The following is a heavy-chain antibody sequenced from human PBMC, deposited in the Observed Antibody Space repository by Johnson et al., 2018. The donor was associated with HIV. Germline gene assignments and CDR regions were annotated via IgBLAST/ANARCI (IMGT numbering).Heavy chain of an antibody. CDR1: GFTFSTYW. CDR2: IRQDGSEK. D-gene: IGHD1-20*01. CDR3: ASADYNWVSPGAFDI. Sequence: MLLVESGGGLVQPGGSLRLSCAASGFTFSTYWMSWVRQAPGKGLEWVAKIRQDGSEKYYVASVKGRFTISRDNAKNSLYLHMNSLRAEDTAVYYCASADYNWVSPGAFDIWGQGTTVTVSS. J-gene: IGHJ3*02. V-gene: IGHV3-7*05.